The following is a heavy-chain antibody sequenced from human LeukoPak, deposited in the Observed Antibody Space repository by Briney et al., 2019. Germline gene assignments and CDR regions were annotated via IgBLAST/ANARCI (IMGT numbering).Heavy chain of an antibody. CDR3: ARAVSAYDFWSGFGYYYYYMDV. CDR2: INHSGST. J-gene: IGHJ6*03. CDR1: GGSFSGYY. Sequence: NTSETLSLTCAVYGGSFSGYYWSWIRQPPGKGLEWIGEINHSGSTNYNPSLKSRVTISVDTSKNQFSLKLSSVTAADTAVYYCARAVSAYDFWSGFGYYYYYMDVWGKGTTVTVSS. D-gene: IGHD3-3*01. V-gene: IGHV4-34*01.